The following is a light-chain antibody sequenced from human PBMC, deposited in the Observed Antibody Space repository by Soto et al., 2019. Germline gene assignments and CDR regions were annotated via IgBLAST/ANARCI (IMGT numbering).Light chain of an antibody. Sequence: EIVMTQSPAPLSVSPGERATLSCRASPSVSSNLAWYQQKPGQAPRLLIYGASTRATGIPARFSGSGSGTEFTLTISSLQSEDFAVYYCQQYNNWPQTFGQGTKVDNK. CDR3: QQYNNWPQT. V-gene: IGKV3-15*01. J-gene: IGKJ1*01. CDR1: PSVSSN. CDR2: GAS.